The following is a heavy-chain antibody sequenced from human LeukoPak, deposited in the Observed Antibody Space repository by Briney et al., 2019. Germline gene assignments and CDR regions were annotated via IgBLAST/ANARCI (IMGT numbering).Heavy chain of an antibody. D-gene: IGHD5-24*01. Sequence: ASVKVSCKASGGTFSIYAISWVRQTPGQGLEWMGGIIPIFGTANYAQKFQGRVTITADESTSTAYMELGSLRSADTAVYYCARVITIPGDWFDPWGQGTLVTVSS. J-gene: IGHJ5*02. V-gene: IGHV1-69*13. CDR1: GGTFSIYA. CDR3: ARVITIPGDWFDP. CDR2: IIPIFGTA.